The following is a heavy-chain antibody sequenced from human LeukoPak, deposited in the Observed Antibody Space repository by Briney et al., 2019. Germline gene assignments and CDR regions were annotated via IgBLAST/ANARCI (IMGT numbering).Heavy chain of an antibody. D-gene: IGHD6-19*01. CDR2: INSDGSTT. Sequence: GGSLRLSCAASGFTFSSYWMHWVRQAPGKGLVWVSRINSDGSTTSYADSVKGRFTISRDNAKNTLYLQMNSLRAEDTAVYYCTRTSSGWHWFDPWGQGTLVTVS. CDR1: GFTFSSYW. J-gene: IGHJ5*02. V-gene: IGHV3-74*01. CDR3: TRTSSGWHWFDP.